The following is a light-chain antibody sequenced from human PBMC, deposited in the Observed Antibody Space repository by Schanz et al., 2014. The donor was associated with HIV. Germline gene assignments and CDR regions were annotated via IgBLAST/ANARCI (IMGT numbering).Light chain of an antibody. Sequence: DIQMTQSPSSLSASVGDRVTITCRASQSTSNYLNWYQQKPGEAPKVLIYATSSLQSGVPSRFSGSGSGTDFTLTIINLQPDDSATYYCHQYATEAWTFGQGTKVEV. CDR3: HQYATEAWT. V-gene: IGKV1-39*01. CDR1: QSTSNY. J-gene: IGKJ1*01. CDR2: ATS.